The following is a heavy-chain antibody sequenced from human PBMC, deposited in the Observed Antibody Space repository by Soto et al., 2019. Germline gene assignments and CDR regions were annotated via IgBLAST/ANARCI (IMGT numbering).Heavy chain of an antibody. CDR1: GYTFTSYA. V-gene: IGHV1-3*01. J-gene: IGHJ6*03. D-gene: IGHD6-13*01. CDR3: ASGTEQPPRGSYNYMDV. Sequence: ASVKVSCKASGYTFTSYAMHWVRQAPGQRLGWMGWINAGNGNTKYSQKFQGRVTITRDTSASTAYMELSSLRSEDTAVYYCASGTEQPPRGSYNYMDVWGKGTTVTVSS. CDR2: INAGNGNT.